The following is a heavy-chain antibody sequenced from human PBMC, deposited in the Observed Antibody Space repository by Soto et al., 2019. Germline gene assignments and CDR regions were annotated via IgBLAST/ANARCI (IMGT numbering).Heavy chain of an antibody. CDR3: ARGPSSLTRFDY. CDR1: GFTFSNYG. D-gene: IGHD2-2*01. CDR2: ISYDGSNK. J-gene: IGHJ4*02. V-gene: IGHV3-30*03. Sequence: QVQLVESGGGVVQPGRSLRLSCAASGFTFSNYGIHWVRQAPGKGLEWVAIISYDGSNKYYADSVKGRFTISRDNSKNTLYVQMNSLRGEDTAVYYCARGPSSLTRFDYWGQGTLVTVSS.